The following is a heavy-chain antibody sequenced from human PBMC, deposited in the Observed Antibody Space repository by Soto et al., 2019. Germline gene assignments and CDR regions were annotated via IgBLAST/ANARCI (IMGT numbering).Heavy chain of an antibody. V-gene: IGHV5-51*01. CDR2: IYPGDSDT. J-gene: IGHJ6*02. CDR1: GCNFNNYC. Sequence: PVESLKISYKGSGCNFNNYCVAWVSQMHGEGLEWMATIYPGDSDTRYSPSFQGQVTISADKPINSVYLQWSSLKASDTATYYCARLLFSYDFLSGYYNVHHYYVIDARGQGTTVTVSS. D-gene: IGHD3-3*01. CDR3: ARLLFSYDFLSGYYNVHHYYVIDA.